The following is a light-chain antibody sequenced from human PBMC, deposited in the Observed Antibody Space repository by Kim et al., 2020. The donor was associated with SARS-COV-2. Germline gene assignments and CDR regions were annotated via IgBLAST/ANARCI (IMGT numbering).Light chain of an antibody. CDR3: QQYGSEPGYS. Sequence: EIVLTQSPGTLSLSPGERATLSCRASQSVSSSYLAWYQQKPGQAPRLLIYGASSRATGIPDRFSGSGSGTDFTLTISRLEPEDFAVNYCQQYGSEPGYSFGEGTKLEI. V-gene: IGKV3-20*01. J-gene: IGKJ2*03. CDR2: GAS. CDR1: QSVSSSY.